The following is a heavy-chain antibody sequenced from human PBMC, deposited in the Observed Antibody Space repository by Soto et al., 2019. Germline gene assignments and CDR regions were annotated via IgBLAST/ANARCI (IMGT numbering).Heavy chain of an antibody. J-gene: IGHJ4*02. D-gene: IGHD3-22*01. V-gene: IGHV1-69*01. CDR2: IIPLFGTA. CDR1: GGTFNKYA. Sequence: QVQLVQSGAEVKKPGSSVKVSCKASGGTFNKYAVSWVRQAPGQGLAWMGGIIPLFGTANYAQKFQGRVTITADESTSTAYMEVRSLRSEDTAVYYCARGVHYDSSGYYYFYWGQGNMVPVPS. CDR3: ARGVHYDSSGYYYFY.